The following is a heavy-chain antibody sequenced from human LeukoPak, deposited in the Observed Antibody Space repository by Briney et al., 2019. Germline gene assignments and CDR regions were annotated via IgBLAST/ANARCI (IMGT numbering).Heavy chain of an antibody. V-gene: IGHV1-2*02. D-gene: IGHD2-15*01. Sequence: ASVKVSCKASGYTFTGYYMHWVRQAPGQGLEWMGWINPNSGGTNYAQKFQGRVTMTRDTSISTSYMELRRLRSDDTAVYYCARDGGYCSGGSCYSSPVPDYYYGMDVWGQGTTVTVSS. CDR3: ARDGGYCSGGSCYSSPVPDYYYGMDV. CDR2: INPNSGGT. CDR1: GYTFTGYY. J-gene: IGHJ6*02.